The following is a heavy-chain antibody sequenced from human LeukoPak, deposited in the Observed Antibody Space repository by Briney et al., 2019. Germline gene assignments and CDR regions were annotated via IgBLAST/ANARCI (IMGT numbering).Heavy chain of an antibody. CDR2: IYYSGST. CDR1: GGSISSSSYY. Sequence: PSETLSLTCTVSGGSISSSSYYWGWIRQPPGKGLEWIGSIYYSGSTYYNPSLKSRVTISVDTSKNQFSLKLSSVTAADTAVYYCARDREDDYVWGSYRKANWFDPWGQGTLVTVSS. CDR3: ARDREDDYVWGSYRKANWFDP. J-gene: IGHJ5*02. D-gene: IGHD3-16*02. V-gene: IGHV4-39*07.